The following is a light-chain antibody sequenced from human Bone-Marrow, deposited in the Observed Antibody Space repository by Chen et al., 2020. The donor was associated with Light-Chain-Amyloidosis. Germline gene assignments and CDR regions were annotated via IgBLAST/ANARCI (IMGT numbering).Light chain of an antibody. J-gene: IGLJ2*01. CDR3: QSADSSGTYEVI. CDR2: RDT. Sequence: SYELTQPPSVSVSPGQTARITCSGDDLPTKYAYWYRQKPGQAPVLVIHRDTERPSGISERCAGASSGTTATLTISGVQAEDEADYHCQSADSSGTYEVIFGGGTKLTVL. V-gene: IGLV3-25*03. CDR1: DLPTKY.